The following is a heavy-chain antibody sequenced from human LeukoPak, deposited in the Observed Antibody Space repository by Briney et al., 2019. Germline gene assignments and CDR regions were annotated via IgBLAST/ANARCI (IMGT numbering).Heavy chain of an antibody. V-gene: IGHV4-59*01. CDR3: ARGTIQDAFDI. CDR1: GGSIGSYY. J-gene: IGHJ3*02. CDR2: IYYSGST. D-gene: IGHD5-18*01. Sequence: PSETLSLTCTVSGGSIGSYYWSWIRQPPGKGLEWIGYIYYSGSTNYNPSLKSRVTISVDTSKNQFSLKLSSVTAADTAVYYCARGTIQDAFDIWGQGTMVTVSS.